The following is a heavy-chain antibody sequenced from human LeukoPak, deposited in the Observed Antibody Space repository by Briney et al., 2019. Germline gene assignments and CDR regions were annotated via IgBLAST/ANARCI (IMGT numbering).Heavy chain of an antibody. CDR3: ARGLAAAGTSYFDY. J-gene: IGHJ4*02. V-gene: IGHV4-59*01. CDR2: IYYSGST. CDR1: GGSINRYY. D-gene: IGHD6-13*01. Sequence: AETLSLTCTASGGSINRYYRSWVRQPPGKGLEWIGYIYYSGSTNYRPSLKGRVTISVDTSKNQFSLKLSSVTAADTAVYYCARGLAAAGTSYFDYWGQGTLVTVSS.